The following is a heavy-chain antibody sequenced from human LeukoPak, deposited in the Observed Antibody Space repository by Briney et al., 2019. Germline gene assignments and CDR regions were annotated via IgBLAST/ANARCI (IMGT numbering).Heavy chain of an antibody. CDR3: VRDRPHNWFDP. Sequence: ASVKVSCKASGYTFSGYYIHWVRQAPGQGLEWMGLIKPDSGDTNYAQNFRGRVTMTRDASITTAYMELNRLTSDDTAVYYCVRDRPHNWFDPWGQGTLVTVSS. V-gene: IGHV1-2*02. J-gene: IGHJ5*02. CDR2: IKPDSGDT. CDR1: GYTFSGYY.